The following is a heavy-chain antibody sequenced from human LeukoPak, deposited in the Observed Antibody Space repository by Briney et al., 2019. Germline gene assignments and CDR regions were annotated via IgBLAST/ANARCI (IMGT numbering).Heavy chain of an antibody. Sequence: PGGSLRLSCAASGFTFSSYSMSWVRQAPGKGLEWVSSISSSSSYIYYADSVKGRFTISRDNAKNSLYLQMNSLRAEDTAVYYCARDGSGSSTPFDYWGQGTLVTVSS. D-gene: IGHD3-10*01. CDR1: GFTFSSYS. CDR2: ISSSSSYI. J-gene: IGHJ4*02. CDR3: ARDGSGSSTPFDY. V-gene: IGHV3-21*01.